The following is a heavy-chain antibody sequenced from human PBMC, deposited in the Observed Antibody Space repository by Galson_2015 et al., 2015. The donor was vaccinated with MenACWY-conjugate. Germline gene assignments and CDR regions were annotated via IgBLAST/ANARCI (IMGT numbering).Heavy chain of an antibody. CDR3: AKSFSRATMTNPTFDG. Sequence: SLRLSCAGSGFTFSTYAMSWVRQAPGKGLEWVSAIRGSNDDTYYADSVKGRFTISRDNSKNTVYLQMNSLTAEDTAVYYCAKSFSRATMTNPTFDGWGQGTLVTVSS. D-gene: IGHD1-26*01. CDR2: IRGSNDDT. J-gene: IGHJ4*02. CDR1: GFTFSTYA. V-gene: IGHV3-23*01.